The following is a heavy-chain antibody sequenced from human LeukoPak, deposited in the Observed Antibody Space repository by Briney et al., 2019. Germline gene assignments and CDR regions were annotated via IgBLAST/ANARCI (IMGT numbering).Heavy chain of an antibody. V-gene: IGHV4-39*01. CDR2: IYYSGST. Sequence: PSETLSLTCTVSGGSISSSSYYWGWIRQPPGKGLEWIGSIYYSGSTYYNPSLKSRVTISVDTSKNQFSLKLSSVTAADTAVYYCARQTLGIAVAIDYWGQGTLVTVSS. CDR3: ARQTLGIAVAIDY. J-gene: IGHJ4*02. CDR1: GGSISSSSYY. D-gene: IGHD6-19*01.